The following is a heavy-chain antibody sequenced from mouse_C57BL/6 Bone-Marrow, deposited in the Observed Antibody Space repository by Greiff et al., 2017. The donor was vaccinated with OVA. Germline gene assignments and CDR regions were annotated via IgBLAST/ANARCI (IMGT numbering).Heavy chain of an antibody. CDR2: INPYNGDT. Sequence: VQLQQSGPELVKPGASVKISCKASGYSFTGYFMNWVMQSHGKSLEWIGRINPYNGDTFYNEKFKGKATLTVDKSSSTAYMELRSLTSEDSAVYYCALGSDSYYLYYFDYWGQGTTLTVSS. CDR3: ALGSDSYYLYYFDY. J-gene: IGHJ2*01. V-gene: IGHV1-20*01. D-gene: IGHD2-3*01. CDR1: GYSFTGYF.